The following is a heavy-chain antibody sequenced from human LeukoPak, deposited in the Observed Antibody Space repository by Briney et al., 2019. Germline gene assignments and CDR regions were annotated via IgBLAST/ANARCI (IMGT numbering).Heavy chain of an antibody. CDR2: IYPGDSAT. J-gene: IGHJ5*02. V-gene: IGHV5-51*01. CDR1: GYSFTNYW. Sequence: GESLQISCQGSGYSFTNYWIGWVRPMPGKGLELMGVIYPGDSATRYSPSFQGQVAISVDKSIRTAYLQWSSLKASDIAMYYCARLPYCGGDCYPNWFDTWGQGTLVTVSS. CDR3: ARLPYCGGDCYPNWFDT. D-gene: IGHD2-21*02.